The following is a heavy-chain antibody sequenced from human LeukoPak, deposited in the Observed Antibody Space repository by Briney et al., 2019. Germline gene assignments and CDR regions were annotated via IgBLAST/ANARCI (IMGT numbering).Heavy chain of an antibody. J-gene: IGHJ4*02. V-gene: IGHV3-23*01. D-gene: IGHD3-3*01. CDR1: GFTFSSFS. Sequence: GGSLRLSCAAAGFTFSSFSMNWVRQAPGKGLEWVSGITGNGATTYYADSVKGRFTISRDNSKNTLYLQLNSMRAEDTAIYYCAKDFAVVAYFDYWGQGTLITVSS. CDR2: ITGNGATT. CDR3: AKDFAVVAYFDY.